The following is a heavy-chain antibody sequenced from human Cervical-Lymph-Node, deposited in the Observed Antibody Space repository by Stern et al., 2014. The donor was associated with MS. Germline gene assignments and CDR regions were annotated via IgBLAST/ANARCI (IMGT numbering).Heavy chain of an antibody. CDR1: GDTFDRYG. CDR3: ATSTYGLVH. V-gene: IGHV1-69*18. J-gene: IGHJ4*02. D-gene: IGHD3-10*01. Sequence: VQLEEAGTEVKKPGSSVKVSCKAEGDTFDRYGISWVRQAPGKGLEGMGRLFPFFGTPIYAQKFQGRVTMTADESTTTAYMDLTSLSVEDTAVYYCATSTYGLVHWGQGTLVTVSS. CDR2: LFPFFGTP.